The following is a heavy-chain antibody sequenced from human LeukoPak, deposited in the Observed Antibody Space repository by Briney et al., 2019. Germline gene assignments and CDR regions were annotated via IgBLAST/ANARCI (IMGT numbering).Heavy chain of an antibody. CDR1: GEIFSSTVAS. Sequence: SQTLSLTCALSGEIFSSTVASWNWIRQSPSRGLEWLGRTYYRSQWYYEYALSVKSRIIVAPDTSKNQFSLQLNSVTPEDTAVYYCVRGNYNFDYWGQGSLVTVSS. CDR2: TYYRSQWYY. CDR3: VRGNYNFDY. V-gene: IGHV6-1*01. D-gene: IGHD5-24*01. J-gene: IGHJ4*02.